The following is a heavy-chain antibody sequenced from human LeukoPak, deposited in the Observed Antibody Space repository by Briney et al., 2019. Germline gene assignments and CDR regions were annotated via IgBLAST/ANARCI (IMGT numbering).Heavy chain of an antibody. CDR2: INPNSGGT. J-gene: IGHJ5*02. CDR3: ATCSGGSCYSGFGNWFDP. CDR1: GYTFTGYY. Sequence: ASVKVSCKASGYTFTGYYMHWVRQAPGQGLEWMGWINPNSGGTNYAQKFQGRVTMTRDTSISTAYMELSRLRSDDTAVYYCATCSGGSCYSGFGNWFDPWDQGTLVTVSS. D-gene: IGHD2-15*01. V-gene: IGHV1-2*02.